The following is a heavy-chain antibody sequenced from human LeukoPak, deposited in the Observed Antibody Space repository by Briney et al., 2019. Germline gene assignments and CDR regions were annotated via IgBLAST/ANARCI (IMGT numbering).Heavy chain of an antibody. J-gene: IGHJ4*02. CDR1: GFTVITND. CDR2: LYSDGST. Sequence: GGSLRLSCAASGFTVITNDMTWVRQAPGKGLEWVSVLYSDGSTKYADSVQGRFTISRDNSKSTLYLEMNSLSPDDTAVYYCARGVEPLAANTLAYWGQGTLVTVSS. V-gene: IGHV3-53*01. CDR3: ARGVEPLAANTLAY. D-gene: IGHD1-14*01.